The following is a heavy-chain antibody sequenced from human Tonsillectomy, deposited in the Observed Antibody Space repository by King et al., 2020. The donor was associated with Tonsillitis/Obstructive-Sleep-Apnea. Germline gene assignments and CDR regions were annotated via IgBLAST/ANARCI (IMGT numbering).Heavy chain of an antibody. Sequence: LQLQESGPGLVKPSETLSLTCTVSGGSVISTTYSWAWIRQPPGKGLEWIGSISYGGSTYYNPSLKSRVTISVDTSKNQFSLRLTSVTAADTAVYYCARHVSPGGSRNVGLDVWGQGTTVTVSS. V-gene: IGHV4-39*01. D-gene: IGHD3-10*01. J-gene: IGHJ6*02. CDR3: ARHVSPGGSRNVGLDV. CDR2: ISYGGST. CDR1: GGSVISTTYS.